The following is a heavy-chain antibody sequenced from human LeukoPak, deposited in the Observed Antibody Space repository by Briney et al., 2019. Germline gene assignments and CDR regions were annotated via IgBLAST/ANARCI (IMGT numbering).Heavy chain of an antibody. Sequence: GSLRLSCAASGFTFSSYAVSWVRQPPGKGLEWIGSLYYSGSTYYNPSLKSRVTVSVDTSKNEFSLKVISVTAADTAVYCCGRQSSLGEQVVLDWGQGTLVTVSS. CDR3: GRQSSLGEQVVLD. V-gene: IGHV4-39*01. D-gene: IGHD6-6*01. CDR1: GFTFSSYA. CDR2: LYYSGST. J-gene: IGHJ4*02.